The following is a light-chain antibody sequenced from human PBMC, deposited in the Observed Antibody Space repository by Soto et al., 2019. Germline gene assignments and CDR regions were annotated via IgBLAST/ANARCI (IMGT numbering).Light chain of an antibody. CDR1: NFNIGNNY. Sequence: QSVLTQPPSVSAAPGQKVTISCSGSNFNIGNNYVSWFQQLPGAAPKLLIYHNDKRPSGIPDRFSGSKSGTSATLGITGLQTGDGADYYCGTWDSSMSAAGWVFGGGTKLTVL. CDR2: HND. V-gene: IGLV1-51*01. J-gene: IGLJ3*02. CDR3: GTWDSSMSAAGWV.